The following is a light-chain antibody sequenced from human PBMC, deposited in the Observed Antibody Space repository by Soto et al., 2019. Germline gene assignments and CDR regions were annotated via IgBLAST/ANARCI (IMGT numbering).Light chain of an antibody. CDR3: SSYRSSSTRGV. CDR2: EVS. CDR1: SSDVGGYNY. V-gene: IGLV2-14*01. J-gene: IGLJ2*01. Sequence: QSALTQPAAVSGSPGQSITISCTGTSSDVGGYNYVSWYQQHPGKAPKLLIYEVSDRPSGVSNRFSGSKSGNTASLTISGLQAEDEAEYYCSSYRSSSTRGVFGGGTKRTVL.